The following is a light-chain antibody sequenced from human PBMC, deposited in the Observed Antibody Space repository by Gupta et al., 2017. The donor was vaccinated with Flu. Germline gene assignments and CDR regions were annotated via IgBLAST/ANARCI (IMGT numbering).Light chain of an antibody. J-gene: IGLJ2*01. CDR3: HSYTGGTTPWV. CDR1: NSDIGAY. V-gene: IGLV2-14*01. CDR2: EVN. Sequence: HSALTQTASVSGSPGQSITISCTGSNSDIGAYVSWYQHHPGRVPKLMIYEVNNRPSGISNRFSGSKSGNTASLTISGLQAEDEADYYCHSYTGGTTPWVFGGGTKLTVL.